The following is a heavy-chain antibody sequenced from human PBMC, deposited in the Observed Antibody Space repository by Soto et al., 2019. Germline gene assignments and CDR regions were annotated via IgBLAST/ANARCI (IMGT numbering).Heavy chain of an antibody. CDR1: GYIFTSYA. D-gene: IGHD4-4*01. CDR3: ARELQGLYYFDF. V-gene: IGHV1-3*01. Sequence: VKVSCKTSGYIFTSYAMHWVRQAPGQRLEWMGWINAGNGDTEYSQKFQGRVTITRDTSANTAFMELSSLRSEDTAIYYCARELQGLYYFDFWGQGTLVTVSS. J-gene: IGHJ4*02. CDR2: INAGNGDT.